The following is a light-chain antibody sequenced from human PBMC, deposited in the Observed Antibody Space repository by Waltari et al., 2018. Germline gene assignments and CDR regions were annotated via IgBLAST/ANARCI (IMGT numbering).Light chain of an antibody. J-gene: IGLJ2*01. Sequence: QSALTQPASVSGSPGQSITISCSGSSSDVDSYNLVSWYQQHPGQVPKLILYEGNKRPSGVSNRFSGSKSGDTASLTISGLQAEDEAAYYCCSYVTSRTFVFGGGTKVSVL. CDR1: SSDVDSYNL. CDR3: CSYVTSRTFV. CDR2: EGN. V-gene: IGLV2-23*03.